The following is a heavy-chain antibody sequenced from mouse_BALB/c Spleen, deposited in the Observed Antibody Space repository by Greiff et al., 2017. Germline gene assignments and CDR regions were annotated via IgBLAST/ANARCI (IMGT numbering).Heavy chain of an antibody. V-gene: IGHV5-6-2*01. D-gene: IGHD1-1*01. CDR2: INSNGGST. Sequence: EVKVVESGGGLVKLGGSLKLSCAASGFTFSSYYMSWVRQTPEKRLELVAAINSNGGSTYYPDTVKGRFTISRDNAKNTLYLQMSSLKSEDTALYYCASYYYGYWYFDVWGAGTTVTVSS. J-gene: IGHJ1*01. CDR3: ASYYYGYWYFDV. CDR1: GFTFSSYY.